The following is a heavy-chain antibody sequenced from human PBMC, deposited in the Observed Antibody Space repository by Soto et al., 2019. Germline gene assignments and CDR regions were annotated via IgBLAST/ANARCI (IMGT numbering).Heavy chain of an antibody. CDR1: GYSFTSYW. CDR3: ARHPLGGGCSGGSCQHGFDP. J-gene: IGHJ5*02. Sequence: GESLKISCKGSGYSFTSYWIGWVRQMPGKGLEWMGIIYPGDSDTRYSPSFQGQVTISADKSISTAYLQWSSLKASDTAMYYCARHPLGGGCSGGSCQHGFDPWGQGTLVTVSS. V-gene: IGHV5-51*01. CDR2: IYPGDSDT. D-gene: IGHD2-15*01.